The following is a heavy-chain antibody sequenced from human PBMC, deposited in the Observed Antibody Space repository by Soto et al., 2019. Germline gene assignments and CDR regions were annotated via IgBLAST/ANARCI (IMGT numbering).Heavy chain of an antibody. CDR2: IFNIGTT. Sequence: SETLSLTCSVSGASTVSHYHWTWIRQPPGKGLEWMGYIFNIGTTFYNPSLTSRLSISMDTSGNHFSLELRSVTAADTAVYYCASAMGPTTGLDYWGQGTLVTVSS. D-gene: IGHD1-26*01. J-gene: IGHJ4*02. CDR3: ASAMGPTTGLDY. CDR1: GASTVSHYH. V-gene: IGHV4-31*02.